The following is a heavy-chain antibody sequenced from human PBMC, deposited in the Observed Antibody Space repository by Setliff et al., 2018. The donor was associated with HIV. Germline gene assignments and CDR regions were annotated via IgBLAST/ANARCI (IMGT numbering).Heavy chain of an antibody. D-gene: IGHD7-27*01. CDR1: GYTFSSYA. J-gene: IGHJ4*02. CDR2: INLYKDDT. Sequence: ASVKVSCKASGYTFSSYAITWVRQAPGQGLEWMGSINLYKDDTHYAQKFQDRVAMTADTSTNTVYMELRSLRSDDTAVYYCARGRASGSANSGWGQGTLVTVSS. CDR3: ARGRASGSANSG. V-gene: IGHV1-18*01.